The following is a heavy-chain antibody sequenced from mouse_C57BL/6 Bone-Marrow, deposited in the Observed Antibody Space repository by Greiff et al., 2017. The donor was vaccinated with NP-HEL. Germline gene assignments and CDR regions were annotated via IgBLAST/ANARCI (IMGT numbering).Heavy chain of an antibody. CDR3: ARVTTKDYFDY. Sequence: QVQLQQPGAELVKPGASVTLSCKASGYTFTSYWMHWVKQRPGQGLEWIGMIHPNSGSTNYNEKFKSKATLTVDKSSSTAYMQLSSLTSEDSAVYYCARVTTKDYFDYWGQGTTLTVSS. CDR1: GYTFTSYW. V-gene: IGHV1-64*01. CDR2: IHPNSGST. J-gene: IGHJ2*01. D-gene: IGHD2-12*01.